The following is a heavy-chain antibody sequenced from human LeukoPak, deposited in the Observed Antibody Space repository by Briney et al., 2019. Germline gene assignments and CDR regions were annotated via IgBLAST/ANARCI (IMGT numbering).Heavy chain of an antibody. J-gene: IGHJ4*02. CDR3: ARDKRGDGYGDFDY. D-gene: IGHD5-24*01. CDR1: GGSISSYY. V-gene: IGHV4-59*01. Sequence: SETLSLTCTVSGGSISSYYWSWIRQPPGKRLEWIGYIYYSGSTNYNPSLKSRVTMSVDTSKNQFSLRLSSVTAADTAVYYCARDKRGDGYGDFDYWGQGTLVTVSS. CDR2: IYYSGST.